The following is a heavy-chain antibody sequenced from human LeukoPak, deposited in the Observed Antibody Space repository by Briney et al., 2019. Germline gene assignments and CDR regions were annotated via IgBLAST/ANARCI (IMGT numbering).Heavy chain of an antibody. D-gene: IGHD6-19*01. J-gene: IGHJ3*01. V-gene: IGHV3-23*01. Sequence: PGGSLRLSCVASGITFSTFALTWVRQAPGKGLEWVSALSRDGANTYYADSAKGRFTISRDNANNLLYLQMDSLRAEDTAVYYCGKTTMAVAGTDWFDAFDVWGRGTMVTVSS. CDR1: GITFSTFA. CDR2: LSRDGANT. CDR3: GKTTMAVAGTDWFDAFDV.